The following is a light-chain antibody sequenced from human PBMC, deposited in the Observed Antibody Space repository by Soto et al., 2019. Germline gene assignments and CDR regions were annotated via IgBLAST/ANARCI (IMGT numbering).Light chain of an antibody. CDR1: SSDVGSYNL. V-gene: IGLV2-23*03. CDR2: EGS. CDR3: CSYAGSSTFV. Sequence: QSALTQPASVSGSPGQSITISCTGTSSDVGSYNLVSWYQQHPGKAPKLMIYEGSKRPSGVSNRFSGSKSGNTASLTISGLQAEDEADYYCCSYAGSSTFVFGGGPKLTAL. J-gene: IGLJ2*01.